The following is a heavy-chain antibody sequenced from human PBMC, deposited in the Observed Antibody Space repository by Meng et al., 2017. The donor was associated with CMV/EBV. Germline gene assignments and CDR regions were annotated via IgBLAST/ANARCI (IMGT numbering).Heavy chain of an antibody. V-gene: IGHV2-5*02. D-gene: IGHD6-13*01. Sequence: QIPLKESGPTLVKPTQTLTLTCTFSGFSLSTSGVGVGWIRQPPGKALEWLALIYWDDDKRYSPSLKSRLTITKDTSKNQVVLTMTNMDPVDTATYYCARIAAAGRIDYWGQGTLVTVSS. CDR2: IYWDDDK. J-gene: IGHJ4*02. CDR1: GFSLSTSGVG. CDR3: ARIAAAGRIDY.